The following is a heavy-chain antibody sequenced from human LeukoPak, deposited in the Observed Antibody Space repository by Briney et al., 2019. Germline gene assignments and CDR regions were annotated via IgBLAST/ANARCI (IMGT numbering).Heavy chain of an antibody. D-gene: IGHD6-19*01. CDR2: TSYNGNT. Sequence: ASVKVSCKASGYTFSNYGISWVRQAPGLGLEWMGWTSYNGNTNYAQKFQGRVTMTTDTSTTTAYMELRSLESDDTAVYYCARHSGSGWQALGYWGQGTLVTVSS. CDR3: ARHSGSGWQALGY. CDR1: GYTFSNYG. V-gene: IGHV1-18*04. J-gene: IGHJ4*02.